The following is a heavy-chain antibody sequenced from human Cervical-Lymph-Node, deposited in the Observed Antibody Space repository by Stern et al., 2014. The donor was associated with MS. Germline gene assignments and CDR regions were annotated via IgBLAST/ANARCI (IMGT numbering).Heavy chain of an antibody. CDR3: AGGAVPAIGKIDY. D-gene: IGHD5-12*01. CDR1: GGTFSNYA. CDR2: IIPMFDTA. J-gene: IGHJ4*02. Sequence: QVQLVQSGAEVKKPGSSVKVSCKASGGTFSNYAISWVRQAPGQGPDWMGMIIPMFDTANYAQKLQGRVTITADESASTAHMELTSLRSDDTAVYYCAGGAVPAIGKIDYWGQGTLITVSS. V-gene: IGHV1-69*18.